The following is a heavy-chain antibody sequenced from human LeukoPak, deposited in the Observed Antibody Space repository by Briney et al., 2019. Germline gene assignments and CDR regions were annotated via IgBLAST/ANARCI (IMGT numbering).Heavy chain of an antibody. Sequence: GGSLRLSCAASGFTFSSYWMSWVRQAPGKGLEWVSAISGSGGSTYYADSVRGRFTISRDSSKNTLSLQMNSLRAEDTALYYCAKDRGGGWALKYYFDFWGQGALVTVSS. D-gene: IGHD6-19*01. V-gene: IGHV3-23*01. CDR1: GFTFSSYW. CDR3: AKDRGGGWALKYYFDF. J-gene: IGHJ4*02. CDR2: ISGSGGST.